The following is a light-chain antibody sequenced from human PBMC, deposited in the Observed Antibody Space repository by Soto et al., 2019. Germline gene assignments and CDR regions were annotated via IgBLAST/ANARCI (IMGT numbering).Light chain of an antibody. V-gene: IGLV2-14*01. CDR2: EVS. CDR3: SSYTSSSTWV. Sequence: QSVLTQPASLSGSPGQSITISCTGTSSDVGGYNYVSWYQQHPGKVPKLMIYEVSNRPSGVSNRFSASKSGNTASLTISGLQAEDEADYYCSSYTSSSTWVFGGGTKLTVL. J-gene: IGLJ3*02. CDR1: SSDVGGYNY.